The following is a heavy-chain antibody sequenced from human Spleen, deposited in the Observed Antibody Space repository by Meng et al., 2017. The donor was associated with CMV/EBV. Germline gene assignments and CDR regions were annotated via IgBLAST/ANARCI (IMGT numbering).Heavy chain of an antibody. CDR2: ISPSGTT. J-gene: IGHJ4*02. V-gene: IGHV4-59*10. CDR1: VGSLSVSN. D-gene: IGHD6-6*01. CDR3: AREGRYSSSPTDY. Sequence: HHQQAGAGWCKHAPTLSITCAVVVGSLSVSNWAWIGQPPGKGLNWSGRISPSGTTTYNPSLTRRVTMSVDTSKNQFSLKLSSVTAADTAVYYCAREGRYSSSPTDYWGQGTLVTVSS.